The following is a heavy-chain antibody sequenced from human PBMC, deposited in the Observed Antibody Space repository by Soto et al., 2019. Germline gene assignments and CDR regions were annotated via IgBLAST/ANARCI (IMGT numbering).Heavy chain of an antibody. V-gene: IGHV1-2*04. J-gene: IGHJ4*02. CDR2: INPNSGGT. D-gene: IGHD2-2*01. CDR3: ARGHSTHSVIDY. Sequence: ASVKVSCKASGYTFTGYYMHWVLQAPGQGLEWMGWINPNSGGTNYAQKFQGWVTMTRDTSISTAYMELSRLRSDDTAVYYCARGHSTHSVIDYWGQGTLVTVSS. CDR1: GYTFTGYY.